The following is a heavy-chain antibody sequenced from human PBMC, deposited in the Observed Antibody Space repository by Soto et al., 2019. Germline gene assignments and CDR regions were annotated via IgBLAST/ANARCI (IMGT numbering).Heavy chain of an antibody. V-gene: IGHV4-4*02. Sequence: QVRLQESGPGLVEPSGTLSLTCAVSDGSINSDDWWTWVRQTPGKGLEWIGEIHQIGITNYKESLKSRVTIPIDKSKNQFSLKLTSVTAAGTAAYYCANWGGLNSPRVYWGPGMVVSVSS. CDR3: ANWGGLNSPRVY. J-gene: IGHJ4*02. CDR2: IHQIGIT. D-gene: IGHD3-16*01. CDR1: DGSINSDDW.